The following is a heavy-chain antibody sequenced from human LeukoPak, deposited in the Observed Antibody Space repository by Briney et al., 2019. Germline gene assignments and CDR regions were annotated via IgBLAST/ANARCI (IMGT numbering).Heavy chain of an antibody. D-gene: IGHD3-10*01. Sequence: SETLSLTCAVYVGSFSGYYWSGIRQPPGKGLEWIGEINHSGSTNYNPSLKSRVTISVDTSKNQFSLKLSSVTAADTAVYYCARGWAYGPYFDYWGQGTLVTVSS. V-gene: IGHV4-34*01. CDR1: VGSFSGYY. CDR2: INHSGST. J-gene: IGHJ4*02. CDR3: ARGWAYGPYFDY.